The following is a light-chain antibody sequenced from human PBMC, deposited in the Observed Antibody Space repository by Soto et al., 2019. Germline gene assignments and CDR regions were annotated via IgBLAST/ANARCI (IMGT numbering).Light chain of an antibody. CDR2: GTT. J-gene: IGKJ2*01. CDR3: QQYVHWTPYT. Sequence: EIVMTQSPATLSVSPGERVTLSCRASQSVSRKLAWYQQKPGQAPRLLIYGTTTRATGIPARFSGSGSGTEFTLTISSLQAEDVGIYYCQQYVHWTPYTFGQGTTMETK. CDR1: QSVSRK. V-gene: IGKV3-15*01.